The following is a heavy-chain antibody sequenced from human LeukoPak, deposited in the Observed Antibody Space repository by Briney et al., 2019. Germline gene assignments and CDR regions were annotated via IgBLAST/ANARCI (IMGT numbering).Heavy chain of an antibody. CDR2: INTDGSST. D-gene: IGHD1-26*01. V-gene: IGHV3-74*01. CDR1: GFTLSNYW. J-gene: IGHJ3*01. Sequence: GGSLRLSCAASGFTLSNYWIHWVRQAPGKGLVWVSRINTDGSSTNYADSVRGRFTVSRDNAENTLYLQMNSLRVEDTAVYYCARVIGWDEPFDLWGHGTLVTVSS. CDR3: ARVIGWDEPFDL.